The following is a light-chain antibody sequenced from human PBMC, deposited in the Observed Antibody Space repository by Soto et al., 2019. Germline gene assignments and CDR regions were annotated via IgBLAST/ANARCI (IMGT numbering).Light chain of an antibody. J-gene: IGLJ2*01. CDR2: DVS. CDR3: SSYSGSTTLGVV. Sequence: QSVLTQPASVSGSPGQSITISCTGTASDVGGYNSVSWYQQLPGKAPKLMIYDVSNRPSGVSSRFSGSKSGSTASLTISGLQAEAEADYYCSSYSGSTTLGVVFGGGTKVTVL. V-gene: IGLV2-14*01. CDR1: ASDVGGYNS.